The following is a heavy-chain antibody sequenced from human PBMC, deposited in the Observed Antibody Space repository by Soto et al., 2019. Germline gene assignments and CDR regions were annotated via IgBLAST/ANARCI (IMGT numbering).Heavy chain of an antibody. CDR1: GFTFSIYA. CDR3: ARQLERGDLPEGFEY. CDR2: VGGGPDDT. Sequence: VQLLESGGGLVQPGGSLRLSCAASGFTFSIYAMSWVRQAPGKGLEWVSSVGGGPDDTHYADSVKGRFTISRDNSKSTVSLQMNGLRAEDTAMYYCARQLERGDLPEGFEYWGQGMLATVSS. V-gene: IGHV3-23*01. D-gene: IGHD1-1*01. J-gene: IGHJ4*02.